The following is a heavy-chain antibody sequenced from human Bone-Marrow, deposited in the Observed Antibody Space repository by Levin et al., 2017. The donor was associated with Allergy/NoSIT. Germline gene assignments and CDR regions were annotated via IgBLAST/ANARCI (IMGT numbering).Heavy chain of an antibody. Sequence: SETLSLTCAVSGASVNTDHWWSWVRQPPGKGLEWIGEIHHSATTNYNPSLKSRGAIFLDKSNNQISLRLTSVTAADTAVYYCVRHCHSDGCYYSFDYWGQGTLVTVSS. V-gene: IGHV4-4*02. D-gene: IGHD2-15*01. J-gene: IGHJ4*02. CDR3: VRHCHSDGCYYSFDY. CDR2: IHHSATT. CDR1: GASVNTDHW.